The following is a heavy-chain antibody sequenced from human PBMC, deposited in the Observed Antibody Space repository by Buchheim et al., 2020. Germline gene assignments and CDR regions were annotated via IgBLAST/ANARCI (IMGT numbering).Heavy chain of an antibody. D-gene: IGHD2-8*02. Sequence: QVQLVESGGGVVQPGRSLRLSCAASGFTFSSYGMHWVRQAPGKGLEWVAVISYDGSNKYYADSVKGRFTISRDNSKNTLYLQMNSLRAEDTAVYYCAKSTAGVVVLFDYWGQGTL. CDR2: ISYDGSNK. CDR1: GFTFSSYG. V-gene: IGHV3-30*18. CDR3: AKSTAGVVVLFDY. J-gene: IGHJ4*02.